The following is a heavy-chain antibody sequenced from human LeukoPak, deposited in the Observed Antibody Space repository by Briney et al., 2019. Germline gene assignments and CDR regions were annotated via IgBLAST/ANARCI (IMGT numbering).Heavy chain of an antibody. CDR3: ARGGVNGYHYFDY. Sequence: SETLSLTCTVSGGSISSYYWSWIRQPPGKGLEWIGYIYYSGSTNYNPSLKSRVTTSVDTSKNQFSLKLSSVTAADTAVYYCARGGVNGYHYFDYWGQGTLVTVSS. V-gene: IGHV4-59*01. D-gene: IGHD5-24*01. J-gene: IGHJ4*02. CDR1: GGSISSYY. CDR2: IYYSGST.